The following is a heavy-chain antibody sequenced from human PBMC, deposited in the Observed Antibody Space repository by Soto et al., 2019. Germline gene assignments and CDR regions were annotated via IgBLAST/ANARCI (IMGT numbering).Heavy chain of an antibody. CDR1: GGSISSYY. V-gene: IGHV4-59*01. CDR2: IYYSGST. J-gene: IGHJ4*02. Sequence: SETLSLTCTVSGGSISSYYWSWIRQPPGKGLEWIGYIYYSGSTNYNPSLKSRVTISVDTSKNQFSLKLSSVTAADTAVYYCARASGAVDYWGQGTLVTVSS. CDR3: ARASGAVDY. D-gene: IGHD3-10*01.